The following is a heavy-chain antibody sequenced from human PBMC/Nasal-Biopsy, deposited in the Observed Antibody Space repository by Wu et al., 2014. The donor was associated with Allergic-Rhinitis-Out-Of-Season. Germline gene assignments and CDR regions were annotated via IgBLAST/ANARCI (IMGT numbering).Heavy chain of an antibody. J-gene: IGHJ4*02. CDR2: ISGSGVAT. CDR3: AKSPAWAVDSSSNYLDY. CDR1: GFTFNTYG. D-gene: IGHD5-18*01. Sequence: LRLSCAASGFTFNTYGMSWVRQAPGKGLEWVSSISGSGVATSYADSVEGRVTISRDNSDNTLSLQMSSLRVEDTAIYYCAKSPAWAVDSSSNYLDYWGQGTLVTVSS. V-gene: IGHV3-23*01.